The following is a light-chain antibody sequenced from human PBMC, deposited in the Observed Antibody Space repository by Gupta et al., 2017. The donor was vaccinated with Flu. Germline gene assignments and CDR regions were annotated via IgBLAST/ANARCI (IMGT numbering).Light chain of an antibody. V-gene: IGKV6-21*01. CDR2: YAS. CDR1: ETIAND. CDR3: QQTSHLPRT. J-gene: IGKJ1*01. Sequence: EIVLTQSPDFQSVAPKGKVTITCRASETIANDLHWYQQKPGQSPKLLLKYASQAFSGVPSRFSGSGHGTEFTLTINGLEAEDVATYYCQQTSHLPRTFGQGTKVEIK.